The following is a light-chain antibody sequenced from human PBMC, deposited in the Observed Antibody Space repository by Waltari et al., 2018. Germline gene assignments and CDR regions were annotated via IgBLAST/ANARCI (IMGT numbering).Light chain of an antibody. CDR2: DVS. CDR3: CSYAGNYVWV. CDR1: CRDIGRYYI. J-gene: IGLJ3*02. Sequence: QSALTQPAAVSGSPGQSVTISCTGACRDIGRYYIFSWYQQHPGNAPNLVISDVSKRPSGVSDRFSGSKSGDTASLTISGLQFEDEADYYCCSYAGNYVWVFGGGTRLTVL. V-gene: IGLV2-23*02.